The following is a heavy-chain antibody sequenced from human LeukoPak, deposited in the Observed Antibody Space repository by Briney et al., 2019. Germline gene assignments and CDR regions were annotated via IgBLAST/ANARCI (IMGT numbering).Heavy chain of an antibody. D-gene: IGHD1-26*01. V-gene: IGHV4-30-2*01. CDR2: IYHSGST. CDR1: GGSISSGGYS. Sequence: SQTLSLTCAVSGGSISSGGYSWSWIRQPPGKGLEWIGYIYHSGSTYYNPPLKSRVTISVDRSKNQFSLKLSSVTAADTAVYYCARGLTVGATTDYYYYYGMDVWGQGTTVTVSS. J-gene: IGHJ6*02. CDR3: ARGLTVGATTDYYYYYGMDV.